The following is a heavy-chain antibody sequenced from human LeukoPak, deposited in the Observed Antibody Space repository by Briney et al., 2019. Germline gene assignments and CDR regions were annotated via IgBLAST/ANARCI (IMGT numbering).Heavy chain of an antibody. V-gene: IGHV3-48*01. CDR3: AREGGRVGWLRLEPGDYYYYMDV. D-gene: IGHD1-1*01. CDR1: GFTFSSYS. Sequence: SGGSLRLSCAASGFTFSSYSMNWVRQAPGKGLEWVAYISSSSSTIYYTDSVKGRFTISRDNVKNSLYLQMNSLRAEDTAVYYCAREGGRVGWLRLEPGDYYYYMDVWGKGTTVTVSS. CDR2: ISSSSSTI. J-gene: IGHJ6*03.